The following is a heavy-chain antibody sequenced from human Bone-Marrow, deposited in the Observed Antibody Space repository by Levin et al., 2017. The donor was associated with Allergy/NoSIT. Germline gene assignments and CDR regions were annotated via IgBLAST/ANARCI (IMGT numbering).Heavy chain of an antibody. CDR1: GGSISSSSYY. CDR2: IYYSGST. CDR3: WSSLNIAAAETIDY. Sequence: TSETLSLTCTVSGGSISSSSYYWGWIRQPPGKGLEWIGSIYYSGSTYYNPSLKSRVTISVDTSKNQFSLKLSSVTAADTAVYYCWSSLNIAAAETIDYWGQGTLVTVSS. J-gene: IGHJ4*02. D-gene: IGHD6-13*01. V-gene: IGHV4-39*01.